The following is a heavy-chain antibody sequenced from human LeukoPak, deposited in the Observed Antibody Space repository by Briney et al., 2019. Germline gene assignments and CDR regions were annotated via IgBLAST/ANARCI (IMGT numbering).Heavy chain of an antibody. CDR3: ARGGRDYHDSSGFY. D-gene: IGHD3-22*01. CDR2: INPSGGST. CDR1: GYTFITYY. J-gene: IGHJ4*02. Sequence: GASVKVSCEASGYTFITYYIHWVRQAPGQGLEWMGVINPSGGSTSYAQKFQGRVRMTRDTSTRTVYMELYSLRSEDTAVYYCARGGRDYHDSSGFYWGQGTLVTVSS. V-gene: IGHV1-46*01.